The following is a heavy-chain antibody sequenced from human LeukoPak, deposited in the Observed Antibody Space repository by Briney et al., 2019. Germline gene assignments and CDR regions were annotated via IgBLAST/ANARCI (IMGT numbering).Heavy chain of an antibody. CDR2: VQDTINGGTT. CDR1: GLTFANTW. CDR3: ATYRSGWWFSN. J-gene: IGHJ4*02. V-gene: IGHV3-15*01. Sequence: PGGSLRLSCTASGLTFANTWLSWVRQAPGKGLEWVGRVQDTINGGTTDYAAPVKGRFTISRDDSRNTLYLQMNSLRSEDSALYYCATYRSGWWFSNWGQGTLVTVCS. D-gene: IGHD6-19*01.